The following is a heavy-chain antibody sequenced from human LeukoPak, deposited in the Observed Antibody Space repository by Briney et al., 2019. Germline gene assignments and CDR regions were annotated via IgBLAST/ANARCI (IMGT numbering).Heavy chain of an antibody. CDR3: ARSFRGVISQFDY. CDR1: GGSIKRSNW. V-gene: IGHV4-4*02. Sequence: SGNLSLTFAVSGGSIKRSNWWGWGRQPPGKGVEGIGEIYHSGSTNYNPSLKSRVTISVDKSKNQFSLKLSSVTAADTAVYYCARSFRGVISQFDYWGQGTLVTVSS. D-gene: IGHD3-10*01. J-gene: IGHJ4*02. CDR2: IYHSGST.